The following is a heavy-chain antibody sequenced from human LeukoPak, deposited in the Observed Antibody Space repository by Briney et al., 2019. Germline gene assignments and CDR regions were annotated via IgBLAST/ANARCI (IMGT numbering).Heavy chain of an antibody. V-gene: IGHV1-69*13. Sequence: SVKVSCKASGGTFSSYAISWVRQAPGQGLEWMGGIIPIFGTANYAQKFQGRVTITADESTSTAYMELSSLRSEDTAVYYCARGQYYYDSSGLAGDNWFDPWGQGTLVTVSS. CDR2: IIPIFGTA. D-gene: IGHD3-22*01. CDR1: GGTFSSYA. CDR3: ARGQYYYDSSGLAGDNWFDP. J-gene: IGHJ5*02.